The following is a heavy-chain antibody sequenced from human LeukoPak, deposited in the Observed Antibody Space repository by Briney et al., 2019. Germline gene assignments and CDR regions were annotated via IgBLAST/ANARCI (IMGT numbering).Heavy chain of an antibody. CDR1: GFTFSEYT. Sequence: PGGSLRLSCAASSGFTFSEYTMNWVRQAPGKGLEWISYISSDGGTRFYADSVKGRFTSSRDNAKKSHYPQMNSLRAEDTAVYYCVLSFISLMPVMRGGGFDIWGQGTMVTASS. CDR3: VLSFISLMPVMRGGGFDI. J-gene: IGHJ3*02. CDR2: ISSDGGTR. V-gene: IGHV3-48*01. D-gene: IGHD3-22*01.